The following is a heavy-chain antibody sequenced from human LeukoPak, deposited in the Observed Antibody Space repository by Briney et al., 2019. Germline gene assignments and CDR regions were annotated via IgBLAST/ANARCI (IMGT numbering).Heavy chain of an antibody. D-gene: IGHD2-2*02. CDR2: INHSGST. J-gene: IGHJ3*02. V-gene: IGHV4-34*01. CDR1: GGSFSGYY. Sequence: SETLSLTCAVYGGSFSGYYWSWIRQPPGKGLEWIGEINHSGSTNYNPSLKSRVTISVDTSKNQFSLKLSSVTAADTAVYYCARDIVVVPAAIGAFDIWGQGTMVTVSS. CDR3: ARDIVVVPAAIGAFDI.